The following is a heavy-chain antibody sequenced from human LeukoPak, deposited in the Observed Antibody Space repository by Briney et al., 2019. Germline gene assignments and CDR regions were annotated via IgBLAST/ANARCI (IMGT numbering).Heavy chain of an antibody. CDR1: DYSFSSYG. D-gene: IGHD3-16*01. Sequence: GASVKVSCKTSDYSFSSYGFTWVRQAPGQGLEWMGWISAYNGNTNYAQKLQGRVTMTTDTSTSTAYMELRSLRSDDTAVYYCARDGGSLLDYWGQGTLVTVSS. J-gene: IGHJ4*02. CDR2: ISAYNGNT. CDR3: ARDGGSLLDY. V-gene: IGHV1-18*01.